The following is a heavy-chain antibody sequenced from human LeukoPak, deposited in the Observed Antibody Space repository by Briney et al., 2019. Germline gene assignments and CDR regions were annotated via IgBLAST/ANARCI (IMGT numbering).Heavy chain of an antibody. CDR1: GFTFSSYS. Sequence: PGGSLRLSCAASGFTFSSYSMNWVRQAPGKGLEWVSSISSSSYIYYADSVKGRFTISRDNAKNSLYLQMYSLRAEDTAVYYCAANYYGSGSYSDYYFDYWGQGTLVTVSS. J-gene: IGHJ4*02. D-gene: IGHD3-10*01. CDR3: AANYYGSGSYSDYYFDY. CDR2: ISSSSYI. V-gene: IGHV3-21*01.